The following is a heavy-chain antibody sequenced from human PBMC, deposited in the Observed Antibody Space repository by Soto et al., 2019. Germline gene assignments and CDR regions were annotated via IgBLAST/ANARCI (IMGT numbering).Heavy chain of an antibody. V-gene: IGHV3-48*02. J-gene: IGHJ4*02. CDR3: ATLQLGREEVFDS. D-gene: IGHD1-1*01. Sequence: GGSLRLSCAASGFTFSSYAMSWVRQAPGKGLEWVSYISETSIAIYYRDSVKGRFTISRDNAKNTLYLQMNSLRDEDTAVYYCATLQLGREEVFDSWGQGTLVTVSS. CDR2: ISETSIAI. CDR1: GFTFSSYA.